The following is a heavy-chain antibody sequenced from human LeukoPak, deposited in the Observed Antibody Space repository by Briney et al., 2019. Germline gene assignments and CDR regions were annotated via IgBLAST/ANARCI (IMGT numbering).Heavy chain of an antibody. CDR1: GFTFSASW. V-gene: IGHV3-7*01. CDR3: ARVGPPYYYYYMDV. J-gene: IGHJ6*03. CDR2: IRQDGTEQ. Sequence: PGGSLRLSCAASGFTFSASWMSWVRQAPGKGLEWVANIRQDGTEQYTADSLEGRFTISRDNTKRTLYLQINSLRVEDTAVYYCARVGPPYYYYYMDVWGNGSTVIVSS.